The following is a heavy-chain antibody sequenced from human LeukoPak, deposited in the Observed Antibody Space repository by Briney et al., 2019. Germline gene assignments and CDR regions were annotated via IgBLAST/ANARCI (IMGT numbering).Heavy chain of an antibody. Sequence: GASVKVSCKASGYTFSSYAISWVRQAPGQGLEWMGRIIPILGIANYAQKFQGRVTITADKSTSTAYMELSSLRSEDTAVYYCARVPYYYDSSGYNLDYWGQGTLVTVSS. CDR1: GYTFSSYA. J-gene: IGHJ4*02. D-gene: IGHD3-22*01. CDR2: IIPILGIA. CDR3: ARVPYYYDSSGYNLDY. V-gene: IGHV1-69*04.